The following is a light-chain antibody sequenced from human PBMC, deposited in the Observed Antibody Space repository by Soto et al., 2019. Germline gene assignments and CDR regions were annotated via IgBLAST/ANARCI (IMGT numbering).Light chain of an antibody. CDR2: SAS. CDR3: QQYGGSPPFT. J-gene: IGKJ3*01. Sequence: EIVLTQSPGTLSLSPGERATLSCRASQTFSSYLAWYQQKPGQAPRLLIYSASTRATGIPDRFSGSGSGTDFTLTISRLEPEEFAVYYCQQYGGSPPFTFGPGTKVDIK. V-gene: IGKV3-20*01. CDR1: QTFSSY.